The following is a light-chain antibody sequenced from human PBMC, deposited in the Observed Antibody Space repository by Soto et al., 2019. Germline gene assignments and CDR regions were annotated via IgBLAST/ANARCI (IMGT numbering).Light chain of an antibody. J-gene: IGKJ1*01. Sequence: DIQMTQSPSTLSSSVGERGTITCRASQSIRSGLAWLQQAPGKAPKLLIYDASTWVTGVPSRFSGSGAGTEFTLTTSGLQHDDVAAYYFQQYSSCSVSTFGQGTRVEIK. CDR3: QQYSSCSVST. CDR2: DAS. CDR1: QSIRSG. V-gene: IGKV1-5*01.